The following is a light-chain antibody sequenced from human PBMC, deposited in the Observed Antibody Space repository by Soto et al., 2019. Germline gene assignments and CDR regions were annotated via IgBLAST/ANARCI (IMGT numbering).Light chain of an antibody. Sequence: SLLTQPPSVSGAPGQGFTISCTGSSSNIVAGYDVHWYQQLPGTAHKLLIYGNSNRPSGVPDRFSGSKYGTSASLAITGLQAEDEADYYCCSYAGSYTPYVFGTGTKVTVL. CDR2: GNS. J-gene: IGLJ1*01. CDR1: SSNIVAGYD. CDR3: CSYAGSYTPYV. V-gene: IGLV1-40*01.